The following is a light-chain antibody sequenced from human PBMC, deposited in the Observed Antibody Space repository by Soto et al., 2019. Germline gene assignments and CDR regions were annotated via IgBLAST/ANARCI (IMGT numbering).Light chain of an antibody. V-gene: IGKV3-20*01. CDR3: QEYDGSTIT. CDR1: QSVRSER. J-gene: IGKJ5*01. Sequence: EIVFTQSPATLSLSPGERATLSCRASQSVRSERLAWYQQKLGQAPRLVIFDASSRATGIPERFSGSGAGTEFTLTITRLEPEDFAVDYCQEYDGSTITFGLGTRLEIK. CDR2: DAS.